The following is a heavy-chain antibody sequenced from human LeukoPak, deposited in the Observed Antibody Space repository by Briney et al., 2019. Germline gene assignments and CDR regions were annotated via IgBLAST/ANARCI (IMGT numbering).Heavy chain of an antibody. V-gene: IGHV3-11*04. CDR1: GFTFSDYY. J-gene: IGHJ6*02. Sequence: GGSLRLSCAASGFTFSDYYMSWLRQAPGKGLEWVSYISSDNSNIYYADSVKGRFTISRDNAKNSLYLQMNSLRTEDTAVYYCTTDYRWTMVRGVISSAYGMDVWGQGTTVAVSS. CDR3: TTDYRWTMVRGVISSAYGMDV. CDR2: ISSDNSNI. D-gene: IGHD3-10*01.